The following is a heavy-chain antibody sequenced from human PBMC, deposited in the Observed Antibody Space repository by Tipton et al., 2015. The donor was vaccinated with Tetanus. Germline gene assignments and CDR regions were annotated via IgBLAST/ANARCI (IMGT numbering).Heavy chain of an antibody. J-gene: IGHJ4*02. Sequence: QLVQSGAEVKKPGASVEVSCKASGYTFTGYYMHWVRQAPGQGLEWMGWINPNSGGTNYAQKFQGRVTMTRDTSISIAYMELSRLRSDDTAVYYCAREEVVVTDNFDYWGQGTLVTVSS. CDR1: GYTFTGYY. CDR2: INPNSGGT. V-gene: IGHV1-2*02. CDR3: AREEVVVTDNFDY. D-gene: IGHD3-22*01.